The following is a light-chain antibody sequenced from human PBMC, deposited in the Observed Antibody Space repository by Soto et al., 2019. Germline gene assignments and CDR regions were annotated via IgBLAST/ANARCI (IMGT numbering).Light chain of an antibody. CDR3: QQYNNWPLT. J-gene: IGKJ4*01. Sequence: EIVLTQSPATLSVSPGERATLSCRASQSVTTTVAWYQQKSGQAPRLLIYYASTRATGVPARFSGSGSGTEFTLTISSLQSEDFAVYYCQQYNNWPLTFGGGTKV. CDR1: QSVTTT. V-gene: IGKV3-15*01. CDR2: YAS.